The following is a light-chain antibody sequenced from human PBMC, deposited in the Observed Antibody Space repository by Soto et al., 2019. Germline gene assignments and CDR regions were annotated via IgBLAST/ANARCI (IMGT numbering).Light chain of an antibody. J-gene: IGKJ5*01. CDR2: GAS. Sequence: DIQMTQSPSSLSASVGDRVTITCRASQGISIYLAWYQQTPGKVPKHLIYGASKLQSGVPSRFSGGGSGTNFTLTISSLQPEDVGTYYCQNYNRAPITFGQGTR. CDR1: QGISIY. CDR3: QNYNRAPIT. V-gene: IGKV1-27*01.